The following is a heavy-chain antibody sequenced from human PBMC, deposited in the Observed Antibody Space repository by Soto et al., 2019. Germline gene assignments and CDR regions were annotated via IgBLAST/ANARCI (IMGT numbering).Heavy chain of an antibody. CDR1: GFMFGTYW. J-gene: IGHJ6*02. D-gene: IGHD3-22*01. Sequence: GGSLRLSCAATGFMFGTYWMSWVRQAPGRGLEWVANIKHDGNEKYYADSVKGRFTVSRDNVKNFLHLQMSSLRGDDTGVYFCVRATLSWGHYYFRGLDVWGQGTTVTVSS. CDR2: IKHDGNEK. V-gene: IGHV3-7*01. CDR3: VRATLSWGHYYFRGLDV.